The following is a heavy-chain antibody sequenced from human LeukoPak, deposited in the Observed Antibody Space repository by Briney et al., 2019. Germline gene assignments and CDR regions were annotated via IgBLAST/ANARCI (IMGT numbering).Heavy chain of an antibody. D-gene: IGHD5-24*01. CDR3: VRAPWLHMGDY. CDR2: INPSGGST. Sequence: ASVKVSCKASGYTFTSYYMHWVRQAPGQGLEWMGIINPSGGSTSYAQKFQGRVTMTRDTSTSTVYMELSSLRSEDTAVYYCVRAPWLHMGDYWGQGTLVTVSS. J-gene: IGHJ4*02. V-gene: IGHV1-46*01. CDR1: GYTFTSYY.